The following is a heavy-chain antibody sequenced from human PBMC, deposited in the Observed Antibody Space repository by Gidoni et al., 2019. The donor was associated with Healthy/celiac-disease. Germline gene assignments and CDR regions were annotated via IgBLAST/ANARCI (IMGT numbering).Heavy chain of an antibody. Sequence: EVQLVESGGGLVQPGGSLRLSCAASGFTFSSYWMHWVRQAPGKGLVWVSRINSDGSSTSYADSVKGRFTISRDNAKNTLYLQMNSLRAEDTAVYYCARTYYYGSGSALGFDYWGQGTLVTVSS. CDR1: GFTFSSYW. J-gene: IGHJ4*02. CDR2: INSDGSST. CDR3: ARTYYYGSGSALGFDY. D-gene: IGHD3-10*01. V-gene: IGHV3-74*01.